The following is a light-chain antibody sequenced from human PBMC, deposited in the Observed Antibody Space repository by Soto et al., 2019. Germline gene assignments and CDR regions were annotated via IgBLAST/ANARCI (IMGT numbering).Light chain of an antibody. CDR3: QSYDSSLSVVV. CDR1: SSNIGAGYD. J-gene: IGLJ2*01. Sequence: QSVLTQPPSVSGAPGQRVTISCTGSSSNIGAGYDVHWYQQLPGTARKLLIYGNSNRPSGVPDRFSGSKSVTSASLAITGLQAYDEADYFCQSYDSSLSVVVFGGGTKLTVL. CDR2: GNS. V-gene: IGLV1-40*01.